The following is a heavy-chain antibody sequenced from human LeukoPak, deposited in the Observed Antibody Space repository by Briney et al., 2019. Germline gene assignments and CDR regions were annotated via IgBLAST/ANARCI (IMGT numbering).Heavy chain of an antibody. V-gene: IGHV3-11*04. Sequence: GGSLRLSCAASGFTFSDYYMSWIRQAPGKGLEWVSYISSSGSTIYYADSVKGRFTASRDNAKNSLYLQMNSLRDEDTAVYYCARDHSVAVAGKSDYWGQGTLVTVSS. D-gene: IGHD6-19*01. J-gene: IGHJ4*01. CDR1: GFTFSDYY. CDR3: ARDHSVAVAGKSDY. CDR2: ISSSGSTI.